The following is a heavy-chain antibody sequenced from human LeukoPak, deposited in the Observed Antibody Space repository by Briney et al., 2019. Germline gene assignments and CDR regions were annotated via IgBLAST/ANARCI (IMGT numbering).Heavy chain of an antibody. Sequence: VASVKVSCKASGYTFTSCGISWVRQAPGQGPEWMGWISAYNGNTNYAQKHQGRVTITTNTSTSTANMELRSLRSDATAVYYCARMASALRFLEWLFPHYYFDYWGQGTLVTVSS. D-gene: IGHD3-3*01. CDR2: ISAYNGNT. CDR3: ARMASALRFLEWLFPHYYFDY. V-gene: IGHV1-18*01. CDR1: GYTFTSCG. J-gene: IGHJ4*02.